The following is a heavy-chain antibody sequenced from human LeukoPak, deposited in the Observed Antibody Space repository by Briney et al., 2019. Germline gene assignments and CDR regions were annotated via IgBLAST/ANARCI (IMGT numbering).Heavy chain of an antibody. CDR3: SRVNPEAEGFDY. Sequence: GGSLRLCCAASGGTFSTYVMSWARQTPGKGLEWVSAIDTAGYTYYPGSVKGRFTISRENAKNSLYLQMNSLRAGDTAVYYCSRVNPEAEGFDYWGQGTLVTVSS. J-gene: IGHJ4*02. V-gene: IGHV3-13*01. CDR2: IDTAGYT. CDR1: GGTFSTYV. D-gene: IGHD6-13*01.